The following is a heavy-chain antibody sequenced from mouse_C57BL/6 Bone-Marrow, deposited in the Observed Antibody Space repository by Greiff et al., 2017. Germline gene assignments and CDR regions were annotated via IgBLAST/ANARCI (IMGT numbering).Heavy chain of an antibody. CDR2: ISYSGST. Sequence: VQLQQSGPGMVKPSQSLSLTCTVTGYSITSGYDWHWIRHFPGNKLEWMGYISYSGSTNYNPSLKSRISITHDTSKNHFFLKLNSVTTEDTATYYCARRGIHYAMDYWGQGTSVTVSS. CDR1: GYSITSGYD. J-gene: IGHJ4*01. D-gene: IGHD1-1*01. V-gene: IGHV3-1*01. CDR3: ARRGIHYAMDY.